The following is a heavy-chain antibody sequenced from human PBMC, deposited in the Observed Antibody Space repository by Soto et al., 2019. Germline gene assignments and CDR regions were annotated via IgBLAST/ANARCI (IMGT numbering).Heavy chain of an antibody. CDR3: ARGNDFWSGYSKTYYFDY. J-gene: IGHJ4*02. D-gene: IGHD3-3*01. CDR2: IYYSGRT. V-gene: IGHV4-59*08. CDR1: GGSISSYY. Sequence: QVQLQESGPGLVEPSETLSLTCTVSGGSISSYYWSWIRQPPGKGLEWIGYIYYSGRTNYNPSLKSRVTISVDTSKNQFSLKLSSVTAADTAVYYCARGNDFWSGYSKTYYFDYWGQGTLVTVSS.